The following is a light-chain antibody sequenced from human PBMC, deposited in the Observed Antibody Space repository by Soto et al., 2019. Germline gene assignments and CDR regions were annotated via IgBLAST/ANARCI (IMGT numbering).Light chain of an antibody. CDR1: QTVSSY. CDR3: QQRSNWPRIT. V-gene: IGKV3-11*01. CDR2: DAS. Sequence: ENVFTQSPSTLSVSPGERATLSCRASQTVSSYLAWYQQKPGQAPRLLIYDASNRATGIPARFSGSGSGTDFTLTISSLEPEDFAVYYCQQRSNWPRITFGPGTKVDIK. J-gene: IGKJ3*01.